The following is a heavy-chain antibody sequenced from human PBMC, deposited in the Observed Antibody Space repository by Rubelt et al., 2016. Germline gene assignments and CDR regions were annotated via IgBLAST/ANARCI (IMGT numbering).Heavy chain of an antibody. CDR3: AREGFWSGSTHYFDY. J-gene: IGHJ4*02. D-gene: IGHD3-3*01. CDR1: GGSISSYY. CDR2: IYTSGST. Sequence: QVQLQESGPGLVKPSETLSLTCTVSGGSISSYYWSWIRQPAGKGLEWIGRIYTSGSTKYNPSLKRRVTMSVATSKNNFSLKLSYVTAGDTAVDYCAREGFWSGSTHYFDYWGLGTLVTVSS. V-gene: IGHV4-4*07.